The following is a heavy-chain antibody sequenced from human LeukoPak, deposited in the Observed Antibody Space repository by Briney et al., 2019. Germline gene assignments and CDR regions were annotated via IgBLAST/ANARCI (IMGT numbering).Heavy chain of an antibody. Sequence: SETLSLTCTVSGGSISTYYWSWIRQPPGKGLEWIGHIDCSGSTNYNPSLKSRVTISPDTSKIQFSLKLSSMTAADTAVYYCARSQGVVTPFDYWGRGTLVTVSS. CDR3: ARSQGVVTPFDY. D-gene: IGHD2-21*02. V-gene: IGHV4-59*01. J-gene: IGHJ4*02. CDR2: IDCSGST. CDR1: GGSISTYY.